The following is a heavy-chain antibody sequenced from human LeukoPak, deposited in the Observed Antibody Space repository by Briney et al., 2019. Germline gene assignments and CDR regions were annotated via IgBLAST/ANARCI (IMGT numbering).Heavy chain of an antibody. D-gene: IGHD1-1*01. J-gene: IGHJ3*02. Sequence: PGGSLRLSCAASGFTFTSYAMSWVRQVSGKGLEWVSVISGSGGSTYYADSVKGRFTISRDNSKNTLYLQMNSLRAEDTAVYYCAKDRWTEVDAFDIWGQGTMVTVSS. V-gene: IGHV3-23*01. CDR1: GFTFTSYA. CDR3: AKDRWTEVDAFDI. CDR2: ISGSGGST.